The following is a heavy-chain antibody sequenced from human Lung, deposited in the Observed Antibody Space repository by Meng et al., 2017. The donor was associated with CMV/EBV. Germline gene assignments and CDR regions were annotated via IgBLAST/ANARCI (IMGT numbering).Heavy chain of an antibody. CDR1: GYTFTDHY. J-gene: IGHJ4*02. Sequence: ASXXVSCKASGYTFTDHYFHWVRQAPGQGLEWMGWIYPNSGGTHYAQKFQGRLTVTTDTSISTGYMELSSLGSDDTAVYYCARDNDWGPDYWGQGTLVTVS. CDR2: IYPNSGGT. V-gene: IGHV1-2*02. D-gene: IGHD3-9*01. CDR3: ARDNDWGPDY.